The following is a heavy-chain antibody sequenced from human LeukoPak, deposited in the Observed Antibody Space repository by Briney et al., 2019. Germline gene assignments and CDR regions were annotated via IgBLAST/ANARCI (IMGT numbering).Heavy chain of an antibody. CDR1: EFTFSSYA. V-gene: IGHV3-23*01. D-gene: IGHD2-15*01. CDR2: ISGSGSST. Sequence: GGSLRLSCAASEFTFSSYAMSWVRQAPGKGLEWVSGISGSGSSTYYADSVKGRFTISRDNSNNTLFLRMNSLRAEDSAVYYCAKSGGRVGICDYWGQGTLVTVSS. J-gene: IGHJ4*02. CDR3: AKSGGRVGICDY.